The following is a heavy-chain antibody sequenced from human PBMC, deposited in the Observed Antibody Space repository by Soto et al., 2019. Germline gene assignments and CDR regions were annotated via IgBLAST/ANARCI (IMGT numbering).Heavy chain of an antibody. Sequence: PGGSLRLSCAASGFTFSSYVMPWVRQAPGKGLEWFSGITGSGDSTYYADSVKGRFTVSKDKYKNTLYLEMNSLRADDTAVYFCANATDFGVGTSYQNNYGMNVWGPGTTVTVSS. CDR2: ITGSGDST. V-gene: IGHV3-23*01. D-gene: IGHD3-3*01. CDR3: ANATDFGVGTSYQNNYGMNV. J-gene: IGHJ6*02. CDR1: GFTFSSYV.